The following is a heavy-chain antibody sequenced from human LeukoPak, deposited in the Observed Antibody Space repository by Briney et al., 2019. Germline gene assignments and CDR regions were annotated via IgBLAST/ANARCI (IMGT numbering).Heavy chain of an antibody. CDR3: AKDSSSWDPFFDY. J-gene: IGHJ4*02. V-gene: IGHV3-30*02. Sequence: GGSLRLSCAASGFTFSSYGMHWVRQAPGKGLEWVAFIRYDGSNKYYADSVKGRFTISRDNSKNTLYLQMNSLRAEDTAVYYCAKDSSSWDPFFDYWGQGTLVTVSS. CDR2: IRYDGSNK. D-gene: IGHD6-13*01. CDR1: GFTFSSYG.